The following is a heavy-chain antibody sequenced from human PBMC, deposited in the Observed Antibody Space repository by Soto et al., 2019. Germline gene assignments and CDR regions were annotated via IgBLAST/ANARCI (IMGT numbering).Heavy chain of an antibody. D-gene: IGHD3-16*02. J-gene: IGHJ4*02. CDR2: IIPILGIA. CDR3: ARGSSRYYFDY. Sequence: ASVKVSCKASGGTFSSYAISWVRQAPGQGLEWMGGIIPILGIANYAQKFQGRVTITADKSTSTAYMELSSLRSEDTAVYYCARGSSRYYFDYWGQGTLVTVSS. V-gene: IGHV1-69*10. CDR1: GGTFSSYA.